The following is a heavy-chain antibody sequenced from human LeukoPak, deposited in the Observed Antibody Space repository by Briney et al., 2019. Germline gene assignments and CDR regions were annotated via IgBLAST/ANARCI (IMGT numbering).Heavy chain of an antibody. CDR2: ISGSGGST. V-gene: IGHV3-23*01. J-gene: IGHJ4*02. CDR1: GFTFSSYA. D-gene: IGHD6-13*01. CDR3: AKDMYSSSWYYFDY. Sequence: PLGSLRLSCAASGFTFSSYAMSWVRQAPGKGLEWVSGISGSGGSTYYADSVKGRFAISRDNSKNTLYLQMNSLRAEDTAVYYCAKDMYSSSWYYFDYWGQGTLVTVSS.